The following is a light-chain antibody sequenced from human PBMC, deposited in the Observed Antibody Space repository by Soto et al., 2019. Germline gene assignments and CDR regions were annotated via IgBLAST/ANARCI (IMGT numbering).Light chain of an antibody. Sequence: QSALTQPASASGSPGQSITISCTGTSSDVGTYNLVSWYQQHPGKAPKLMIYEGNKRPSGVSNRFSGSKSGNTASLTISGLQTEDEADYYCCSYAGSDTFVIFGGGTKLTVL. CDR3: CSYAGSDTFVI. CDR2: EGN. V-gene: IGLV2-23*03. CDR1: SSDVGTYNL. J-gene: IGLJ2*01.